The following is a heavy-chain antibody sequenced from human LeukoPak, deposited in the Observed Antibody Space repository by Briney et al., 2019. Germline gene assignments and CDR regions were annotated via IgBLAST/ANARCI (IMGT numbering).Heavy chain of an antibody. Sequence: GGSLRLSCAASGFTFDDYAMHWVRQAPGKGLEWVSGISWNSGSIGYADSVKGRFTISRDNAKNSLYLQMNSLRAEDTAVYFCVRDYHWGFDYWGQGTLVTVSS. CDR3: VRDYHWGFDY. CDR2: ISWNSGSI. J-gene: IGHJ4*02. D-gene: IGHD7-27*01. V-gene: IGHV3-9*01. CDR1: GFTFDDYA.